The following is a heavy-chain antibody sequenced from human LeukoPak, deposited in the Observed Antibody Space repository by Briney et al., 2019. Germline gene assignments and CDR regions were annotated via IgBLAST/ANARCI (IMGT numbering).Heavy chain of an antibody. CDR2: IYYSGST. CDR3: ARQSSTMIVVVITSNDDAFDI. CDR1: GGSFSGYY. Sequence: SETLSLTCAVYGGSFSGYYWSWIRQPPGKGLEWIGSIYYSGSTYYNPSLKSRVTISVDTSKNQFSLKLSSVTAADTAVYYCARQSSTMIVVVITSNDDAFDIWGQGTMVTVSS. V-gene: IGHV4-34*01. J-gene: IGHJ3*02. D-gene: IGHD3-22*01.